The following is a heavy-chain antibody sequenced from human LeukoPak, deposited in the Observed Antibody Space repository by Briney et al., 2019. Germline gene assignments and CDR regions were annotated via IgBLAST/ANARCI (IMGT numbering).Heavy chain of an antibody. D-gene: IGHD5-24*01. J-gene: IGHJ4*02. CDR3: AKVRGIDGYYYFDY. CDR2: IRSGGENT. CDR1: GFTFSTYS. Sequence: GGSLRLSWVASGFTFSTYSMSWVRQAPGKGLEWVSAIRSGGENTYYADSVRGRFTISRDNSRGTLSLQMNSLRAEDTAVYYCAKVRGIDGYYYFDYWGQGTLVTVSS. V-gene: IGHV3-23*01.